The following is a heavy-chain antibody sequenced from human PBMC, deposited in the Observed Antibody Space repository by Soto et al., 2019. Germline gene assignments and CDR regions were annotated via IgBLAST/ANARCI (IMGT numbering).Heavy chain of an antibody. CDR1: GFTFGDYA. V-gene: IGHV3-9*01. J-gene: IGHJ4*02. Sequence: EVQLVESGGGLVQPGRSLRLSCAASGFTFGDYAMHCVRQAPGKGLEWVSGISWNSGRIGYADSVKGRFTISRDNAKNSLYLQMSSLRVEDTALYYCGKDSHYYGSGSDYWGQGTLVTVSS. CDR2: ISWNSGRI. D-gene: IGHD3-10*01. CDR3: GKDSHYYGSGSDY.